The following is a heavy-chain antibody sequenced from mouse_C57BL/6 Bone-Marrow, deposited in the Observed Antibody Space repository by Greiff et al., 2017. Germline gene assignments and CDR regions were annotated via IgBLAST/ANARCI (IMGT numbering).Heavy chain of an antibody. V-gene: IGHV1-59*01. CDR2: IDPSDSYT. CDR3: ARGTVGAGDY. J-gene: IGHJ2*01. Sequence: QVQLQQPGAELVRPGTSVKLSCKASGYTFTSYWMHWVKQRPGQGLEWIGVIDPSDSYTNYNQKFKGKATLTVDTSSSTAYMQLSSLTSEDSAVYYCARGTVGAGDYWGQGTTLTVSS. D-gene: IGHD1-1*01. CDR1: GYTFTSYW.